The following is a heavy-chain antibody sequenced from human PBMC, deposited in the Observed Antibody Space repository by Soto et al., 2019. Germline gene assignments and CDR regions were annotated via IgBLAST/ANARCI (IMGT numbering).Heavy chain of an antibody. V-gene: IGHV4-31*03. CDR3: ARDIWDSSASRRYYCGMDV. J-gene: IGHJ6*02. CDR1: GGSISSGGYY. D-gene: IGHD6-6*01. CDR2: IYYSGST. Sequence: SETLSLTCTVSGGSISSGGYYWSWIRQHPGKGLEWIGYIYYSGSTYYNPSLKSRVTISVDTSKNQFSLKLSSVTAADTAVYYCARDIWDSSASRRYYCGMDVWGQGTTGVVSS.